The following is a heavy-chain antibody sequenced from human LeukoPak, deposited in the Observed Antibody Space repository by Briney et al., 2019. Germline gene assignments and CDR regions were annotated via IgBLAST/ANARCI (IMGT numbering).Heavy chain of an antibody. CDR3: ARDQAGTTSVWFDP. V-gene: IGHV1-2*02. Sequence: ASVKVSCKASGYTFTGYYMHWMRQAPGQGLEWMGWINPNSGGTNYAQKFQGRVTMTRDTSISTAYMELSRLRSDDTAVYYCARDQAGTTSVWFDPWGQGTLVTVSS. J-gene: IGHJ5*02. CDR2: INPNSGGT. CDR1: GYTFTGYY. D-gene: IGHD1-1*01.